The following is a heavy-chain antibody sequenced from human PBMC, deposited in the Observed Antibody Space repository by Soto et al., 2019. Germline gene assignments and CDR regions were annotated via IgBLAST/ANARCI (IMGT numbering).Heavy chain of an antibody. CDR3: ARGAVAGTGLNWFDP. CDR2: IYYSGNT. Sequence: SETLCLTCTVSGGSISNYYWSWIRQPPGKGLEWIGYIYYSGNTNYNPSLKSRVTISLDTSKNQLSLKVSSVTAADTAVYYCARGAVAGTGLNWFDPWGQGTLVTSP. J-gene: IGHJ5*02. CDR1: GGSISNYY. V-gene: IGHV4-59*01. D-gene: IGHD6-19*01.